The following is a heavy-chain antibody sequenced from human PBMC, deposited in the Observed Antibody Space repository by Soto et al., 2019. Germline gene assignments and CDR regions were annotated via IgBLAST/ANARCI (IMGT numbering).Heavy chain of an antibody. V-gene: IGHV3-33*01. CDR2: IWYDGSNK. CDR3: ARDKDYYYGMDV. CDR1: GFTFSSYG. J-gene: IGHJ6*02. Sequence: QVQLVESGGGVVQPGRSLRLSCAASGFTFSSYGMHWVRHAPGKGLEWVAVIWYDGSNKYYADSVKGRFTISRDNSKNTLYLQMNSLRAEDTAVYYCARDKDYYYGMDVWGQGTTVTVSS.